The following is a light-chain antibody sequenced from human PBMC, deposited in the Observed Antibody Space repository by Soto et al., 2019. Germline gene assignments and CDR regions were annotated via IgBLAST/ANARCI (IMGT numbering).Light chain of an antibody. CDR3: SSYTKTTTAYV. J-gene: IGLJ1*01. Sequence: QSALTQPASVSGSPGQSITISCTGSSTDIGFYDFVSWYQQQPGKAPRLVIYEVSGRPSGISVRFSGSKSGNMASLTISGLQADDEGDYYCSSYTKTTTAYVFGTGTKLTVL. CDR1: STDIGFYDF. CDR2: EVS. V-gene: IGLV2-14*01.